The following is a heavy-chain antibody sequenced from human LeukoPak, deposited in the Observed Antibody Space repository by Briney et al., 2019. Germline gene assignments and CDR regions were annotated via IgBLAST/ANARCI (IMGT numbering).Heavy chain of an antibody. J-gene: IGHJ4*02. CDR1: GGSISSSSYY. CDR3: ARDGVYASISHPLDY. V-gene: IGHV4-39*07. Sequence: SETLSLTCTVSGGSISSSSYYWGWIRQPPVKGLKWIGSIYYSGSTYYNPSLKSRVTISVDTSKNQFSLKLSSVTAADTAVYYCARDGVYASISHPLDYWGQGTLVTVSS. CDR2: IYYSGST. D-gene: IGHD2-8*01.